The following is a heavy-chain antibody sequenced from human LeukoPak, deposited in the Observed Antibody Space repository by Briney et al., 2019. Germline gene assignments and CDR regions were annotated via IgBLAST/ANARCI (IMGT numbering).Heavy chain of an antibody. CDR3: TKDLAAAGTGNYHDGMDV. Sequence: QTGGSLRLSCAASGFTFDDYTMHWVRQAPGKGLEWVSLISWDGGSTYYADSVKGRFTISRDNSKNSLYLQMNSLRTEDTALYYCTKDLAAAGTGNYHDGMDVWGQGTTVTVSS. CDR1: GFTFDDYT. J-gene: IGHJ6*02. V-gene: IGHV3-43*01. CDR2: ISWDGGST. D-gene: IGHD6-13*01.